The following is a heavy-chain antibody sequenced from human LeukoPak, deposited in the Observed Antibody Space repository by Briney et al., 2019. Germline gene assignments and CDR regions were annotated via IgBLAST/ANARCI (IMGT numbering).Heavy chain of an antibody. J-gene: IGHJ4*02. D-gene: IGHD5-24*01. CDR1: GFTVSSNY. CDR2: IYSGGST. CDR3: ARDRGDGYNYDY. Sequence: GFLRLSCGASGFTVSSNYMSWVRQAPGKGLKRVSVIYSGGSTYYADSVKGRFTISRDNSKNTLYLQMNSLRAEDTAVYYCARDRGDGYNYDYWGQGTLVTVSS. V-gene: IGHV3-53*01.